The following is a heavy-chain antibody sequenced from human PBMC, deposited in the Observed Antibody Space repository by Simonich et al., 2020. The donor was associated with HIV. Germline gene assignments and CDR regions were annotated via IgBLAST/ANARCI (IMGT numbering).Heavy chain of an antibody. CDR1: GFTFTGSA. Sequence: QMQLVQSGPEVKKPGTSVKVSCKASGFTFTGSALQWVRQARGQRLEWKGWIVGGSGHTEYAQKFQERVTITRDMSTNTAYMEVSSLRSEDTAVYYCARVAVHYGDSVDAFDFWGQGTMVTVSS. V-gene: IGHV1-58*01. J-gene: IGHJ3*01. CDR3: ARVAVHYGDSVDAFDF. D-gene: IGHD4-17*01. CDR2: IVGGSGHT.